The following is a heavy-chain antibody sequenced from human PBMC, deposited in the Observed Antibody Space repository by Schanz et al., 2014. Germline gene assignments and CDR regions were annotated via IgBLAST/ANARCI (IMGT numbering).Heavy chain of an antibody. V-gene: IGHV1-46*01. CDR3: ARGGYSSGWYDRDIAHFDY. CDR1: GYTFTNFF. Sequence: QVQLVQSGAEVKKPGASVKVSCKASGYTFTNFFLHWVRQAPGQGLEWMGIINLSGGSTNNAQKLQGRVTMTTDTSTSTAYMELRSLRSDDTAVYYCARGGYSSGWYDRDIAHFDYWGQGTLVTVSS. CDR2: INLSGGST. J-gene: IGHJ4*02. D-gene: IGHD6-19*01.